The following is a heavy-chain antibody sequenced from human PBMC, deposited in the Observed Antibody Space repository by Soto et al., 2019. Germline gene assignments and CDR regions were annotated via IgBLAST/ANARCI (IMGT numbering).Heavy chain of an antibody. CDR2: IYYSGIS. CDR1: GGSTSSGGFY. Sequence: NPSETLSLTCTVSGGSTSSGGFYWSWIRQHPGKGLEWIGYIYYSGISYYNPSLKSRVSISLDTSRNQFSVTLNSVTAADTAVYYCARNGYTYGMDVWGQGATVTVSS. V-gene: IGHV4-31*03. J-gene: IGHJ6*02. CDR3: ARNGYTYGMDV. D-gene: IGHD5-18*01.